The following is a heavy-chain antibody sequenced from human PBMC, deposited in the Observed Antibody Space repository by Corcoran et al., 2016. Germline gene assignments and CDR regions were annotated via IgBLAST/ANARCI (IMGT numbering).Heavy chain of an antibody. V-gene: IGHV4-34*01. CDR1: GGSFSGYY. J-gene: IGHJ3*02. CDR3: ARGLVRKAFDI. Sequence: QVQLQQWGAGLLKPSETLSLTCAVYGGSFSGYYWSWIRQPPGKGLEWIGEINHSGSTNYNPSLKSRVTISVDTSKNQFSLKLSSVTAADTAVYYCARGLVRKAFDIWGQGTMVTVSS. CDR2: INHSGST. D-gene: IGHD6-13*01.